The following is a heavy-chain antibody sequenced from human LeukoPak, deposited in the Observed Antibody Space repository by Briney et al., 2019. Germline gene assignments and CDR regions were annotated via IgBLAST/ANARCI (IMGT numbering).Heavy chain of an antibody. J-gene: IGHJ4*02. V-gene: IGHV3-9*01. CDR2: ISCNSGSI. D-gene: IGHD6-19*01. Sequence: PGGSLRISCAGSGFIFNNYAMHWVRQPPGKGLEWVSGISCNSGSIDYADSVKGRFTISRDNAKNSLYLQMNSLRVEDTAFYYCAKDNRRHYTSGPNPDSLHWGQGALVTVSS. CDR3: AKDNRRHYTSGPNPDSLH. CDR1: GFIFNNYA.